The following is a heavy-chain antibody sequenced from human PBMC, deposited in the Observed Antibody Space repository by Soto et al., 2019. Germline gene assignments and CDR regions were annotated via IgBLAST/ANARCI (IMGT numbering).Heavy chain of an antibody. J-gene: IGHJ6*02. Sequence: GGSLRLSCAASGFTFISYGMHWVLQAPGKGLEWVAVISYDGSNKYYADSVKGRFTISRDNSKNTLYLQMNSLRAEDTAVYYCAKDLRYSDFWSGYYRGSRYYGMDVWGQGTTVTVSS. CDR2: ISYDGSNK. CDR1: GFTFISYG. D-gene: IGHD3-3*01. CDR3: AKDLRYSDFWSGYYRGSRYYGMDV. V-gene: IGHV3-30*18.